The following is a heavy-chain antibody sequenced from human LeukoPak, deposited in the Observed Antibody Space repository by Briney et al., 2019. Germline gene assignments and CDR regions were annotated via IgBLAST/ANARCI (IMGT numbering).Heavy chain of an antibody. V-gene: IGHV3-48*01. CDR3: ARDPIYDSWSGSPDY. CDR1: GFTFSNYN. CDR2: INSASSSI. J-gene: IGHJ4*02. D-gene: IGHD3-3*01. Sequence: GGSLRLSCAASGFTFSNYNMNWVRQAPGKGLEWVSFINSASSSIYYADSVKGRFTISRDNAKDSLHLQMNSLRAEDTAVYHCARDPIYDSWSGSPDYWGQGTLVTVSS.